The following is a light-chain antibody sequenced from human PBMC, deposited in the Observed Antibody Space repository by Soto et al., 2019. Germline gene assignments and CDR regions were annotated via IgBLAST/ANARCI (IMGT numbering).Light chain of an antibody. J-gene: IGKJ1*01. V-gene: IGKV1-5*03. CDR2: KAT. CDR1: QSISNL. CDR3: KCYHTVSRT. Sequence: DIQMTQSPSTLSASVGDRVTITCRAGQSISNLLAWYQQKSGRAPKLLIYKATILQSGVPSRFSGSGSGTEFTLTISNLQPDDFATYSCKCYHTVSRTFGQGTKGE.